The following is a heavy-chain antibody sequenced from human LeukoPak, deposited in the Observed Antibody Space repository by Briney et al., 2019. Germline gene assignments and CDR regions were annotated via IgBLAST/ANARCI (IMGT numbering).Heavy chain of an antibody. CDR3: ARMTGYGGPLPYNWFDP. V-gene: IGHV4-31*03. J-gene: IGHJ5*02. CDR2: IYYSGST. CDR1: GGSISSGGYY. D-gene: IGHD4-23*01. Sequence: SQTLSLTCTVSGGSISSGGYYWSWIRQHPGKGLEWIGYIYYSGSTYYNPSLKSRVTISVDTSKNQFSLKLSSVTAADTAVYYCARMTGYGGPLPYNWFDPWGQGTLVTVSS.